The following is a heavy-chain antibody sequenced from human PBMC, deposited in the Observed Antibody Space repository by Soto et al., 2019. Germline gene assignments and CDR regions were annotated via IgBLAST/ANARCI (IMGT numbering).Heavy chain of an antibody. J-gene: IGHJ4*02. D-gene: IGHD3-3*01. CDR3: ARASRLRRVGDY. V-gene: IGHV3-66*01. CDR1: GFTVTSSY. Sequence: EVLLVESGGGLVQPGGSLRLSCAASGFTVTSSYMSWVRQAPGKGLECVSLVYSNGATYYAESVKGRFTISSDTFRNTLHLQINSLRAEDTAVYYCARASRLRRVGDYWGQGTLVTVSS. CDR2: VYSNGAT.